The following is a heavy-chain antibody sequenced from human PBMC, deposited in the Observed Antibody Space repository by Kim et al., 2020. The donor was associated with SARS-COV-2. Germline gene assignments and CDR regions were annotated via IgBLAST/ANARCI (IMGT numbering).Heavy chain of an antibody. D-gene: IGHD2-15*01. V-gene: IGHV3-53*01. CDR2: IYSGGST. CDR3: ARAVVVGDPPVFDYFDY. J-gene: IGHJ4*02. Sequence: GGSLRLSCAASGLTVSTNYMNWVRQAPGKGLEWVSVIYSGGSTYYPDSLKGRFSISRDNSKNTLYLQMNSLRAEDTAVYYCARAVVVGDPPVFDYFDYWGQGTLVTVSS. CDR1: GLTVSTNY.